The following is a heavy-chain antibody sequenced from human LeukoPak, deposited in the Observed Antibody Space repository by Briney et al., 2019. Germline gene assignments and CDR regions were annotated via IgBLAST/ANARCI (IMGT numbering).Heavy chain of an antibody. J-gene: IGHJ4*02. D-gene: IGHD3-10*01. Sequence: GGSLRLSCAASGFTSSSYAMSWVRQAPGKGLEWVSGISGSGGGTYYADSVKGRFTISRDNSKNTLYLQMNSLRAEDTAIYYCSKDRTTSGGAEGYWGQGTLVTVSA. CDR3: SKDRTTSGGAEGY. CDR2: ISGSGGGT. CDR1: GFTSSSYA. V-gene: IGHV3-23*01.